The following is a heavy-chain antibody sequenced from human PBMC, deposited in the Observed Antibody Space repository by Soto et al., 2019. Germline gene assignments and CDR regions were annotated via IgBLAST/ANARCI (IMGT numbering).Heavy chain of an antibody. CDR3: ARSGKGSSWYKFLFDY. CDR2: IYSGGST. D-gene: IGHD6-13*01. Sequence: XESLLISCAASGFTVSSNYMSWVRQAPGKGLEWVSVIYSGGSTYYADSVKGRFTISRDNSKNTLYLQMNSLRAEDTAVYYCARSGKGSSWYKFLFDYWGQGTLVTVSS. CDR1: GFTVSSNY. J-gene: IGHJ4*02. V-gene: IGHV3-53*01.